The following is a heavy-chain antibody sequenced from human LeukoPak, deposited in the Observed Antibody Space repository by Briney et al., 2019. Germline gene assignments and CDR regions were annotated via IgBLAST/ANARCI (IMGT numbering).Heavy chain of an antibody. V-gene: IGHV7-4-1*02. CDR1: GYTFSSHA. Sequence: ASVKVSCKTSGYTFSSHAMNWVRQAPGQGLEFMGWINTNTGNPTYAQGFTGRFVFSLDTSVSTAYLQISSLKAEDTAVYYCARDHVKLGSSFHPFDAFDVWGQGTLVTASS. CDR2: INTNTGNP. J-gene: IGHJ3*01. CDR3: ARDHVKLGSSFHPFDAFDV. D-gene: IGHD2-2*01.